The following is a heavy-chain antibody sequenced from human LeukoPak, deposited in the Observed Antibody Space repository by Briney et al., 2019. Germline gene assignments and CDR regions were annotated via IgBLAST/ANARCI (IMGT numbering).Heavy chain of an antibody. CDR2: IYYSGST. V-gene: IGHV4-39*01. J-gene: IGHJ5*02. CDR3: ARLGDPSSGWYAGGYNWFDP. CDR1: GGSISSSSYY. D-gene: IGHD6-19*01. Sequence: SETLSLTCTVSGGSISSSSYYWGWIRQPPGKGLEWIGSIYYSGSTYYNPSLKSRVTISVDTSKNQSSLKLSSVTAADTAVYYCARLGDPSSGWYAGGYNWFDPWGQGTLVTVSS.